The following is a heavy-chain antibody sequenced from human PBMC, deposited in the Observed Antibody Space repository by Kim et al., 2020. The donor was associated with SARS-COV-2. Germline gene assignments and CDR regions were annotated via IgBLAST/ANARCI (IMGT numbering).Heavy chain of an antibody. CDR2: ISWNSGSI. J-gene: IGHJ3*02. CDR3: AKDSGGSGWYSTPDAFDI. V-gene: IGHV3-9*01. D-gene: IGHD6-19*01. Sequence: GGSLRLSCAASGFTFDDYAMHWVRQAPGKGLEWVSGISWNSGSIGYADSVKGRFTISRDNAKNSLYLQMNSLRAEDTALYYCAKDSGGSGWYSTPDAFDIWGQGTMVTVSS. CDR1: GFTFDDYA.